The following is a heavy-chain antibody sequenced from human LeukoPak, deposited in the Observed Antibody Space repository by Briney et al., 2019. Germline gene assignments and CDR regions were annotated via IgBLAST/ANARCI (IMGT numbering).Heavy chain of an antibody. CDR3: ARVSICSSTSCYYPYYFDY. V-gene: IGHV4-59*08. Sequence: SETLSLTCTVSGGSISSYYWSWIRQPPGKGLEWIGYIYYSGSTNYNPSLKSRVTISVDTSKNQFSLELSSVTAADTAVYYCARVSICSSTSCYYPYYFDYWGQGTLVTVSS. CDR1: GGSISSYY. CDR2: IYYSGST. J-gene: IGHJ4*02. D-gene: IGHD2-2*01.